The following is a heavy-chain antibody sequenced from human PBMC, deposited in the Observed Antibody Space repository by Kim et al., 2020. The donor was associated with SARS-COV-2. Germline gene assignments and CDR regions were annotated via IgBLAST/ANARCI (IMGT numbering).Heavy chain of an antibody. CDR2: ISYDGSNK. CDR3: AKLSGDY. D-gene: IGHD1-1*01. V-gene: IGHV3-30*18. J-gene: IGHJ4*02. Sequence: GGSLRLSCAASGFTFSSYGMHWVRQAPGKGLEWVAVISYDGSNKYYADSVKGRFTISRDNSKNTLYLQMNSLRAEDTAVYYCAKLSGDYWGQGTLVTVSS. CDR1: GFTFSSYG.